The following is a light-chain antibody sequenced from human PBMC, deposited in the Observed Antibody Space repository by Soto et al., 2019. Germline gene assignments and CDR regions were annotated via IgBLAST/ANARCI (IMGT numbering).Light chain of an antibody. CDR1: SSDVGGYNY. CDR2: DVS. CDR3: SFNSSSSPPDYV. Sequence: QSALTQPASVSGSPGQSITISCTGTSSDVGGYNYVSWYQQHPGKAPKLMIYDVSNRPSGVSNRFSGSKSGNTASLTISGLPAEDGAGFLRSFNSSSSPPDYVFGTGAKVTVL. V-gene: IGLV2-14*01. J-gene: IGLJ1*01.